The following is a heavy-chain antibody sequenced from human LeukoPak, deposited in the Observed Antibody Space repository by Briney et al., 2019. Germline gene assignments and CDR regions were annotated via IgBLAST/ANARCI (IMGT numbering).Heavy chain of an antibody. CDR3: AKDSGGSGTLDY. Sequence: GGSLRLSCAASGLTFSSYGMHWVRQAPGKGLEWVAVISYDGSNKYYADSVKGRFTISRDNSKNTLYLQMNSLRAEDTAVYYCAKDSGGSGTLDYWGQGTLVTVSS. CDR1: GLTFSSYG. D-gene: IGHD2-2*01. CDR2: ISYDGSNK. V-gene: IGHV3-30*18. J-gene: IGHJ4*02.